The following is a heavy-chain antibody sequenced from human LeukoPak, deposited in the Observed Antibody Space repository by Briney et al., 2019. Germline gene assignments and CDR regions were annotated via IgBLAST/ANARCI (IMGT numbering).Heavy chain of an antibody. Sequence: GGSLRLSCAASGFTFSNAWMSWVRQAPGKGLEWVGRIKSNTDGGTTDYAAPVKGRFTISRDDSKNTLYLQMNSLKTEDTAVYYCTTEYYDFWSGYYSWFDPWGQGTLVTVSS. CDR2: IKSNTDGGTT. J-gene: IGHJ5*02. V-gene: IGHV3-15*01. D-gene: IGHD3-3*01. CDR3: TTEYYDFWSGYYSWFDP. CDR1: GFTFSNAW.